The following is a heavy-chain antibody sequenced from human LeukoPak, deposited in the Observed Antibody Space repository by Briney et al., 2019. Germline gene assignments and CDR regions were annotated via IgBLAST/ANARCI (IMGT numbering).Heavy chain of an antibody. Sequence: ASETLSLTCTVSGGSISSYYWSWIRQPPGKGLEWIGYLYYSGSTNYNPSLKSRVTISVDTSKNQFSLKLSSVTAADTAVYYCARAPPAQYQLRLWGQGTLVTVSS. D-gene: IGHD2-2*01. J-gene: IGHJ4*02. CDR3: ARAPPAQYQLRL. CDR1: GGSISSYY. V-gene: IGHV4-59*01. CDR2: LYYSGST.